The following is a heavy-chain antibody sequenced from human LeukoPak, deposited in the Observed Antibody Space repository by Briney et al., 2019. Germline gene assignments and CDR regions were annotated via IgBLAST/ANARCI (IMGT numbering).Heavy chain of an antibody. J-gene: IGHJ6*03. CDR1: GYTLTELS. D-gene: IGHD1-1*01. CDR3: ARDGNWRLGRKDYYYYMDV. V-gene: IGHV1-24*01. Sequence: ASVKVSCKVSGYTLTELSMHWVRQAPGKGLEWMGGFDPEDGGTIYAQKFQGRVTMTEDTSTDTAYMELSSLRSDDTAVYYCARDGNWRLGRKDYYYYMDVWGKGTTVTVSS. CDR2: FDPEDGGT.